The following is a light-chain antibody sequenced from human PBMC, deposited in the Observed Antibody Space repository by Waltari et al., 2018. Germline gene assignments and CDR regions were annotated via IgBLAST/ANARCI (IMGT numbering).Light chain of an antibody. CDR1: QSVSSSY. V-gene: IGKV3-20*01. CDR2: GAS. CDR3: QQYGSSSWT. Sequence: ASQSVSSSYLAWYQQKLGQAPRLLMYGASSRATGIPDRFSGSGSGTDFTLTISRLEPEDFAVYYCQQYGSSSWTFGQGTKVEIK. J-gene: IGKJ1*01.